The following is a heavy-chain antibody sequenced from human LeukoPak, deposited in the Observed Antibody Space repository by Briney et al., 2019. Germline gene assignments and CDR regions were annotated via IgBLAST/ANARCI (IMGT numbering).Heavy chain of an antibody. J-gene: IGHJ5*02. D-gene: IGHD2-8*02. CDR3: AREFAVAAGGFDP. V-gene: IGHV1-69*13. Sequence: SVKVSCKASGYTFTSYYMHWVRQAPGQGLEWMGGIIPIFGTANYAQKFQGRVTITADESTSTAYMELSSLRSEDTAVYYCAREFAVAAGGFDPWGQGTLVTVSS. CDR2: IIPIFGTA. CDR1: GYTFTSYY.